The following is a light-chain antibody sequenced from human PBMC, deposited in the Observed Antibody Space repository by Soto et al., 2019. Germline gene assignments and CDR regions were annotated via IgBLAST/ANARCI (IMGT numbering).Light chain of an antibody. J-gene: IGLJ1*01. CDR2: DVS. CDR3: SSYTSSSTLV. Sequence: QSVLTQPASVSGAPGRSITISCPGNNSEVGGYNYVSWYQQHPGKAPKPMIYDVSNRPSGVSNRFSGSKSGNTASLTISGLQAEDEADYYCSSYTSSSTLVFGTGTKVTVL. V-gene: IGLV2-14*01. CDR1: NSEVGGYNY.